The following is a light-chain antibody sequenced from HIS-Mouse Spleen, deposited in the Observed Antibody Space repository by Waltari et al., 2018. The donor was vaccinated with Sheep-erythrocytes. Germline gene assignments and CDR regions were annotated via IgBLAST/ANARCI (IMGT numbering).Light chain of an antibody. CDR1: SSDVGSYNL. CDR3: CSYAGSSTYVV. J-gene: IGLJ2*01. V-gene: IGLV2-23*01. Sequence: QSALTQPASVSGSPGQSITISCTGTSSDVGSYNLVSWYQQHPGKAPKLMIYEGSKRPSGVSNRCSCSKSGNTASLTISGLQAEDEADYYCCSYAGSSTYVVFGGGTKLTVL. CDR2: EGS.